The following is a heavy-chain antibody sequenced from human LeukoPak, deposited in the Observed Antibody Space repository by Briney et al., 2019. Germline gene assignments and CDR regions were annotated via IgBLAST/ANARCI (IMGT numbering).Heavy chain of an antibody. CDR2: IYSGGST. D-gene: IGHD6-19*01. Sequence: GGSLRLSCAASGFTVSSNYMSWVRQAPGKGLEWVSVIYSGGSTYYADSVKGRFTISRDNSKNTLYLQMNSLGAEDTAVYYCARAASSGWIWNYWGQGTLVTVSS. CDR3: ARAASSGWIWNY. CDR1: GFTVSSNY. J-gene: IGHJ4*02. V-gene: IGHV3-53*01.